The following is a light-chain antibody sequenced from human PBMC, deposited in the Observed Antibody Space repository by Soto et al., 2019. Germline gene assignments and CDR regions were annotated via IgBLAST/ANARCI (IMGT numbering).Light chain of an antibody. CDR3: QQSYSTPWT. CDR1: QNIDSY. CDR2: STS. J-gene: IGKJ2*01. Sequence: DIQMTQSPSSLSAYIGDRVTITCRASQNIDSYLNWYQQKPGKAPKLLIYSTSSLQSGVPSRFSGSGSGTDFTLTISTLKPDEFATYFCQQSYSTPWTFGQGTKLEI. V-gene: IGKV1-39*01.